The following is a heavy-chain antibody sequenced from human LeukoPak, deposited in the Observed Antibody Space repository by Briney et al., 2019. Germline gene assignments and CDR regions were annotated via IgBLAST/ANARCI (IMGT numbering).Heavy chain of an antibody. D-gene: IGHD1-26*01. CDR2: INPNSGGT. V-gene: IGHV1-2*04. J-gene: IGHJ4*02. CDR3: ARAIVGATPSLDY. CDR1: GYTFTGYY. Sequence: GASVKVSCKASGYTFTGYYMHWVRQAPGQGLEWMGWINPNSGGTNYAQKFQGWVTMTRDTSISTAYMELSRLRSDDTAMYYCARAIVGATPSLDYWGQGTLVTVSS.